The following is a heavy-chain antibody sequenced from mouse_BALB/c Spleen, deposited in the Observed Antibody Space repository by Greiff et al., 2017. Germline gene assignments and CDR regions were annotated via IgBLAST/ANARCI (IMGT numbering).Heavy chain of an antibody. Sequence: EVQLVESGGGLVQPGGSLKLSCAASGFTFSSYTMSWVRQTPEKRLEWVAYISNGGGSTYYPDTVKGRFTISRDNAKNTLYLQMSSLTSEDTAMYYCATHYYGSSYFDDWGQGTTLTVSS. V-gene: IGHV5-12-2*01. D-gene: IGHD1-1*01. J-gene: IGHJ2*01. CDR3: ATHYYGSSYFDD. CDR2: ISNGGGST. CDR1: GFTFSSYT.